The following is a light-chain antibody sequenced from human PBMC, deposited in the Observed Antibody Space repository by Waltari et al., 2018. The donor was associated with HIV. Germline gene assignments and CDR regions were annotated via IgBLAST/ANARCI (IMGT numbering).Light chain of an antibody. CDR2: EVS. J-gene: IGLJ2*01. Sequence: QSALTPPASVSGSPGQSLTISRTGTSSDAGGYHHFSCSHQQPPGKAPKLMIDEVSNRPSGVSNRFSGSKSGNTASLTISGLQAEDEADYYCSSYTSSSTPHVVFGGGTKLTVL. V-gene: IGLV2-14*01. CDR3: SSYTSSSTPHVV. CDR1: SSDAGGYHH.